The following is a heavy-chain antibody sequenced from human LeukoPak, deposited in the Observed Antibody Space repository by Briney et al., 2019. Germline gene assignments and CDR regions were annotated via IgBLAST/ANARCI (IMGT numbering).Heavy chain of an antibody. CDR2: ISYDGSNK. D-gene: IGHD1-26*01. Sequence: GGSLRLSCAASGFTFSSYAMHWVRQAPGKGLEWVAVISYDGSNKYYADSVKGRFTISRDNSKNTLYLQMNSLRAEDTALYYCARGGSRQPFDYWGQGTLVTVSS. J-gene: IGHJ4*02. CDR3: ARGGSRQPFDY. V-gene: IGHV3-30*14. CDR1: GFTFSSYA.